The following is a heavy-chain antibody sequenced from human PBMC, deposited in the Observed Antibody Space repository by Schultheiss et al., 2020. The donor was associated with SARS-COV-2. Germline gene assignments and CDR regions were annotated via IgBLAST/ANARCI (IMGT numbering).Heavy chain of an antibody. CDR3: ARRVPAAIYFDY. J-gene: IGHJ4*02. D-gene: IGHD2-2*01. CDR2: IWYDGGNK. CDR1: GFTFSSYA. Sequence: GGSLRLSCAASGFTFSSYAMHWVRQAPGKGLEWVAVIWYDGGNKYYADSVKGRFTISRDNSKNTLYLQMNILRAEDTAVYYCARRVPAAIYFDYWGQGTLVTVSS. V-gene: IGHV3-30*04.